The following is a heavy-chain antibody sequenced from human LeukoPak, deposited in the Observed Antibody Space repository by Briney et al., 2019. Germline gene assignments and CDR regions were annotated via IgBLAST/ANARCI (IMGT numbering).Heavy chain of an antibody. CDR1: GYTFISYY. V-gene: IGHV1-46*01. CDR3: AKGGRDYGDSSGTD. CDR2: INPSGGST. J-gene: IGHJ4*02. Sequence: ASVKVSCKASGYTFISYYMHWVRQAPGQGLEWMGIINPSGGSTTYAQMFQGRVILTRDTSTRTVYMGLYSLRSEDTAVYYCAKGGRDYGDSSGTDWGQGTLVTVSS. D-gene: IGHD4-23*01.